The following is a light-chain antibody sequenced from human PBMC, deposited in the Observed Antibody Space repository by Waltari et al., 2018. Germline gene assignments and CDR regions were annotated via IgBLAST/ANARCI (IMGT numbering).Light chain of an antibody. J-gene: IGLJ2*01. Sequence: QSVLTQPPSVSGAPGQRVTISCTGGSSNIGAGFDVHWYQQLPGRAPQLLTYVNANLPSGVPDRFSGSRSGLSGSLAITGLQPEDEAKYYCQSYDTGLSAVVFGGGTELTVL. CDR1: SSNIGAGFD. CDR2: VNA. V-gene: IGLV1-40*01. CDR3: QSYDTGLSAVV.